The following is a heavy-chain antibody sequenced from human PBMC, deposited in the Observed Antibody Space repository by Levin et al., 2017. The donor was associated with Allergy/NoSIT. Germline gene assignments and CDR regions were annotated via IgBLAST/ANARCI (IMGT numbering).Heavy chain of an antibody. J-gene: IGHJ5*02. D-gene: IGHD3-10*01. CDR2: INPNSGGT. CDR1: GYTFTGYY. Sequence: ASVKVSCKASGYTFTGYYMHWVRQAPGQGLEWMGWINPNSGGTNYAQKFQGRVTMTRDTSISTAYMELSRLRSDDTAVYYCARDSGKIWFGETNWFDPWGQGTLVTVSS. CDR3: ARDSGKIWFGETNWFDP. V-gene: IGHV1-2*02.